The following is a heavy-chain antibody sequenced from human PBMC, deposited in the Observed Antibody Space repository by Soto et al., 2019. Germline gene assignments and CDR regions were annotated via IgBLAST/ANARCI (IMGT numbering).Heavy chain of an antibody. CDR1: GFTFRFYD. J-gene: IGHJ4*02. D-gene: IGHD4-4*01. V-gene: IGHV3-30*18. CDR2: ISRDGNNK. Sequence: QVQLVESGGGVVQPGRSLRLSCATSGFTFRFYDMHWVRQAPGKGLEWVAIISRDGNNKDYGDSVKGRFTISRDNSKNTLYLQMNSLRGEDTAVYYCANDSYTPMRTTAHDSGGLDHWGRGTLVTVSS. CDR3: ANDSYTPMRTTAHDSGGLDH.